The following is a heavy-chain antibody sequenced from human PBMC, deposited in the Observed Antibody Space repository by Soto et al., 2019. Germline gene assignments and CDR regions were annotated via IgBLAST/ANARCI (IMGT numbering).Heavy chain of an antibody. V-gene: IGHV4-59*01. CDR2: IYYSGST. CDR3: ARGPYGSGSYYNLGFDY. CDR1: GGSISSYY. J-gene: IGHJ4*02. Sequence: SETLSLTCTVSGGSISSYYWSWIRQPPGKGLEWIGYIYYSGSTNYNPSLKSRVTISVDTSKNQFSLKLSSVTAADTAVYYCARGPYGSGSYYNLGFDYWGQGTLVTVS. D-gene: IGHD3-10*01.